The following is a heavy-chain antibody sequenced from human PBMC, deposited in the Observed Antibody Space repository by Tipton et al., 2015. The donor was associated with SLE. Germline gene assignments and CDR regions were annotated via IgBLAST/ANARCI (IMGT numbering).Heavy chain of an antibody. D-gene: IGHD3-3*01. V-gene: IGHV4-31*03. J-gene: IGHJ5*02. CDR1: GGSSSGGGYY. Sequence: TLSLTCTVSGGSSSGGGYYWSWIRQLPGKDLEWIGYIYDSGYTHYNPSLKSRVTMSIDLSQNQFSLKLSSVTAADTAVYYCARHYGSITILEWSNWFDPWGQGTLVTVSS. CDR3: ARHYGSITILEWSNWFDP. CDR2: IYDSGYT.